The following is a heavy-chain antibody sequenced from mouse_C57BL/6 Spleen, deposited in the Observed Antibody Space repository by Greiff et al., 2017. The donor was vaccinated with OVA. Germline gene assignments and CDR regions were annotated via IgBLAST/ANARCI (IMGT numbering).Heavy chain of an antibody. Sequence: VQLQQSGPELVKPGASVKISCKASGYTFTDYYMHWVKQSHGKSLEWIGDINPNNGGTSYNQKFKGKATLTVDKSSSTAYMELRSLTSEDSAVYYCSRGCIYSNYEGWYFDVWGTGTTVTVSS. CDR2: INPNNGGT. J-gene: IGHJ1*03. CDR1: GYTFTDYY. V-gene: IGHV1-26*01. D-gene: IGHD2-5*01. CDR3: SRGCIYSNYEGWYFDV.